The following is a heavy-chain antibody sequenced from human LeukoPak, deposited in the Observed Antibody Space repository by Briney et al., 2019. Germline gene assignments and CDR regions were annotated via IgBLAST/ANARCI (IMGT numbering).Heavy chain of an antibody. CDR3: AGGTRPQDFDS. J-gene: IGHJ4*02. Sequence: SETLSLTCTVSGGSMSGSYWNWIRPPPGKGLEWTGSVYYTGNTNYNPSLKSRVTISVDTSKNQLSLKLTSVTAADTAIYYCAGGTRPQDFDSWGQGTLVTVSS. CDR1: GGSMSGSY. D-gene: IGHD1-7*01. V-gene: IGHV4-59*08. CDR2: VYYTGNT.